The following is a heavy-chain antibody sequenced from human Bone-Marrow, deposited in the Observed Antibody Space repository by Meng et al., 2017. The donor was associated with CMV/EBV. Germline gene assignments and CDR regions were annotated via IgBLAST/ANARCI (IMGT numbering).Heavy chain of an antibody. CDR2: IYYSGST. V-gene: IGHV4-31*03. CDR1: GGSISSGGYY. CDR3: ARAFMTTVTDFDY. Sequence: SETLSLTCTVSGGSISSGGYYWSWIRQHPGKGLEWIGYIYYSGSTYYNPSLKSRVTISVDTSKNQFSLKLSSVTAADTAVYYCARAFMTTVTDFDYWGQGNLVNVDS. J-gene: IGHJ4*02. D-gene: IGHD4-17*01.